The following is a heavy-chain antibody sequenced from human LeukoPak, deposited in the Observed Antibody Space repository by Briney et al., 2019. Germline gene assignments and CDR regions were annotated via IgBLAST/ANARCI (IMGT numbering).Heavy chain of an antibody. Sequence: SGGSLRLSCAASGFTFSSYEMNWVRQAPGKGLEWVSYISSSGSTIYYADSLKGRFTISRDNAKNSLYLQMNSLRAEDTAVYYCARCYSATISFDYWGQGTLVTVPT. D-gene: IGHD2-2*02. CDR3: ARCYSATISFDY. V-gene: IGHV3-48*03. CDR1: GFTFSSYE. J-gene: IGHJ4*02. CDR2: ISSSGSTI.